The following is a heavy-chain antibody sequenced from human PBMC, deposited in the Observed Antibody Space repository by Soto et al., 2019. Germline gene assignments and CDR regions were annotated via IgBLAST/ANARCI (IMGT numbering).Heavy chain of an antibody. CDR1: GGTFSSYA. V-gene: IGHV1-69*13. J-gene: IGHJ6*02. D-gene: IGHD6-19*01. CDR3: ATTVAGTLSVPYYYYGMDV. Sequence: SVKVSCKASGGTFSSYAISWVRQAPGQGLEWMGGIIPIFGTANYAQKFQGRVTITADESTSTAYMELSSLRSEDTAVYYCATTVAGTLSVPYYYYGMDVWGQGTTVTVSS. CDR2: IIPIFGTA.